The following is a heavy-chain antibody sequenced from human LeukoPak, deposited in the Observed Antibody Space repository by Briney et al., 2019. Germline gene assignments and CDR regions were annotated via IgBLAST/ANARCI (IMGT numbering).Heavy chain of an antibody. D-gene: IGHD2-2*01. CDR3: ARGLGYCTSTTCLLPFDY. Sequence: GGSLRLSCAASGFTVSTYYMTWVRQAPGKGLECVSVIYSGGSTYYADSVKGRFTVSRANSKNTLYLQMNSLRAEDTAMYYCARGLGYCTSTTCLLPFDYWGQGTLVTVSS. CDR2: IYSGGST. CDR1: GFTVSTYY. J-gene: IGHJ4*02. V-gene: IGHV3-53*01.